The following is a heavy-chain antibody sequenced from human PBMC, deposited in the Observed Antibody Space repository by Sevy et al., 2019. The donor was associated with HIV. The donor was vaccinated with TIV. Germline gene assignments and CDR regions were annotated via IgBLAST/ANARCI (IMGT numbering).Heavy chain of an antibody. Sequence: GGSLRLSCTASGFTFSDYYMSWIRQAPGKGLEWVSYISTSSSYTSYPDSVKGQFTISRDNAKNSLYLQMNSLRVEDPAVYYCARVRYNYGQKYFDYWGQGTLVTVSS. CDR2: ISTSSSYT. CDR1: GFTFSDYY. CDR3: ARVRYNYGQKYFDY. V-gene: IGHV3-11*06. J-gene: IGHJ4*02. D-gene: IGHD5-18*01.